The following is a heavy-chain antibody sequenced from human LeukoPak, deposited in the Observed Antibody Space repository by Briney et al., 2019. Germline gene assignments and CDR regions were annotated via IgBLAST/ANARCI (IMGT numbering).Heavy chain of an antibody. J-gene: IGHJ6*03. D-gene: IGHD2-21*01. CDR3: ARISCGGDCPYYYYMDV. V-gene: IGHV1-69*01. CDR1: GGTFSSYA. CDR2: IIPIFGTA. Sequence: SVKVSCKASGGTFSSYAISWVRQAPGQGLEWMGGIIPIFGTANYAQKFQGRVTITADESTSTAYMELSSLRSEDTAVYYCARISCGGDCPYYYYMDVWGKGTTVTVSS.